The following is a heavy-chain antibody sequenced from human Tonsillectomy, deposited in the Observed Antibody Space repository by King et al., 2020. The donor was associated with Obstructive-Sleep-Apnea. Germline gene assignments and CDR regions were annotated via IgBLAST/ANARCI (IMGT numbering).Heavy chain of an antibody. J-gene: IGHJ6*02. CDR2: IWYNGNKK. Sequence: VQLVESGGGVVQPGRSLRLSCAASGFTFSDYAMHWVRQAPGKGLQWVAVIWYNGNKKYYDDSVEGRFTISRDNSKNTLFLQMNSLRAEDTAVYFCAKAPSPATDLGPYYYYPGMEVWGQGTTVTVSS. CDR1: GFTFSDYA. CDR3: AKAPSPATDLGPYYYYPGMEV. D-gene: IGHD6-25*01. V-gene: IGHV3-33*06.